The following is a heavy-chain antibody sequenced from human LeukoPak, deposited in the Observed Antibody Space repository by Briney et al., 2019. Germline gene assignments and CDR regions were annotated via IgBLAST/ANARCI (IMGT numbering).Heavy chain of an antibody. CDR2: IRSTGSST. V-gene: IGHV3-11*01. CDR3: AKRGTLREFDY. J-gene: IGHJ4*02. D-gene: IGHD3-16*01. CDR1: GFTFRDYY. Sequence: GGSLRLSCTASGFTFRDYYVTWIRQAPGKGLEWVSYIRSTGSSTAYADSVKGRFAISRDNAKNSLYLQMNSLRAEDTALYYCAKRGTLREFDYWGQGTLVTVSS.